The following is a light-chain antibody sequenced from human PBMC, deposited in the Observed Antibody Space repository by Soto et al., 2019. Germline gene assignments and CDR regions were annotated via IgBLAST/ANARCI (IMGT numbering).Light chain of an antibody. J-gene: IGKJ2*01. Sequence: DIVMTHSPDSLAVSLGERATINCKSSQTVLYSSNNKNYLGWYQQKPGQAPKLLIYWASTRESGVPDRFNGSGSLTDFPLAISSLQAEDMAVYCCQQPYSTPHSFGQGTKLEIK. CDR2: WAS. V-gene: IGKV4-1*01. CDR1: QTVLYSSNNKNY. CDR3: QQPYSTPHS.